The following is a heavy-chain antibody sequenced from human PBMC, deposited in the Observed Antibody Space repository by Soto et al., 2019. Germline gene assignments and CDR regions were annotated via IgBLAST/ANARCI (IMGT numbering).Heavy chain of an antibody. V-gene: IGHV3-48*02. J-gene: IGHJ5*02. D-gene: IGHD1-1*01. CDR2: ISRISSPI. CDR3: ASGPREHSIQFDP. Sequence: PGVSLRLSCSASGFTFSTYSMNWVRQAPGKGLEWVSYISRISSPIYYADSVKGRFTISRDNAKNSLYLQMSSLRDEDTAVYYCASGPREHSIQFDPWGQGTLVTVSS. CDR1: GFTFSTYS.